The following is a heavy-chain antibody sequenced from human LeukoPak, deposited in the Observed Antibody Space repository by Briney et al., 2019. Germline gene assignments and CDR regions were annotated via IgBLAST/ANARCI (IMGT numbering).Heavy chain of an antibody. CDR1: GFTFDDYA. CDR2: ISGSGGST. Sequence: HPGGSLRLSCAASGFTFDDYAMSWVRQAPGKGLEWVSAISGSGGSTYYADSVEGRFTISRDNSKNTLYLQMNSLRAEDTAVYYCAKELSPSMYDYWGQGTLVTVSS. V-gene: IGHV3-23*01. J-gene: IGHJ4*02. D-gene: IGHD2-8*01. CDR3: AKELSPSMYDY.